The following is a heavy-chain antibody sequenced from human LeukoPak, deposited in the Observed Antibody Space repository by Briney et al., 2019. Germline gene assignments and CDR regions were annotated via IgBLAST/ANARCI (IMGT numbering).Heavy chain of an antibody. CDR3: AKDPHSSSWYYFDS. Sequence: GRSLRLSCAASRFTFSYFAMHWVRQAPGKGLEGVAVLSDDGSNKFYADPVKGRFTISRDNSKNTLYLQMNSLRAEDTAFYYCAKDPHSSSWYYFDSWGQGTLVTVSS. CDR2: LSDDGSNK. V-gene: IGHV3-30*18. D-gene: IGHD6-13*01. J-gene: IGHJ4*02. CDR1: RFTFSYFA.